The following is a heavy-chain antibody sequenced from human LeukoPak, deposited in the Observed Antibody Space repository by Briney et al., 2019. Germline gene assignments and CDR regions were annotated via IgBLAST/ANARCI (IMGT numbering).Heavy chain of an antibody. CDR3: ASTPSVGLLWFGELSDYYYYGMDV. CDR1: GGSFSGYY. D-gene: IGHD3-10*01. Sequence: SETLSLTCAVYGGSFSGYYWSWIRQPPGKGLEWIGEINHSGSTNYNPSLKSRVTISVDTSKNQFSLKLSSVTAADTAVYYCASTPSVGLLWFGELSDYYYYGMDVWGQGTTVTVSS. J-gene: IGHJ6*02. CDR2: INHSGST. V-gene: IGHV4-34*01.